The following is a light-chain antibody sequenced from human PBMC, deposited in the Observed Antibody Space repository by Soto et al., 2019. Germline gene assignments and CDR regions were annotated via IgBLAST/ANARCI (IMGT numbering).Light chain of an antibody. CDR3: QQCGGSPLFS. CDR1: ESVTSSC. V-gene: IGKV3-20*01. CDR2: TTS. J-gene: IGKJ3*01. Sequence: EIVLTQSPDTLSLSPGERATLSCTASESVTSSCLAWYQRKAGQAPRLLMHTTSTRATDIPDRFSGSGSGTDFTLTISRLEPEDFAVYYCQQCGGSPLFSFGPGTRVDI.